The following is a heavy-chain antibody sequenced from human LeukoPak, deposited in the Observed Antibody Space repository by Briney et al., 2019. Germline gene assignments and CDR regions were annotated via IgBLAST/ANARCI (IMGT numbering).Heavy chain of an antibody. V-gene: IGHV4-39*01. CDR2: IYYSGST. CDR3: ARLSLDKNYGSGSYYGSFDY. D-gene: IGHD3-10*01. J-gene: IGHJ4*02. Sequence: PSETLSLTCTVSGGSISSSSYYWGWIRQPPGKGLEWIGSIYYSGSTYYNPSLKSRVTISVDMSKNQFSLKLSSVTAADTAVYYCARLSLDKNYGSGSYYGSFDYWGQGTLVTVSS. CDR1: GGSISSSSYY.